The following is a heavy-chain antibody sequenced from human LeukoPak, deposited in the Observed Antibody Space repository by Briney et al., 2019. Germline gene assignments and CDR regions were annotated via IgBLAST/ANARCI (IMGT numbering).Heavy chain of an antibody. CDR1: GFIFDDYA. CDR3: AKGGGGRLIYYYYMDV. V-gene: IGHV3-9*03. CDR2: ISWDSDSI. J-gene: IGHJ6*03. Sequence: GGSLRLSCAASGFIFDDYAMHWVRQAPGKGLEWVSGISWDSDSIDYADSVKGRFTISRDNAKNSLYLQMNSLRAEDMALYYCAKGGGGRLIYYYYMDVWGKGATVTVSS. D-gene: IGHD3-16*01.